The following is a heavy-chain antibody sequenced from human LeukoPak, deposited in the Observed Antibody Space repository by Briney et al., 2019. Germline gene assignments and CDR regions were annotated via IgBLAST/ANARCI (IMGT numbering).Heavy chain of an antibody. Sequence: PSETLSLTCTVSGGSISSGSYYWSWIRQPAGKGLEWIGRIYTSGSTNYNPSLKSRVTISVDTYKNQFSLKLSSVTAADTAVYYCAREISSSGWHFDYWGQGTLVTVSS. CDR1: GGSISSGSYY. J-gene: IGHJ4*02. V-gene: IGHV4-61*02. CDR3: AREISSSGWHFDY. D-gene: IGHD6-19*01. CDR2: IYTSGST.